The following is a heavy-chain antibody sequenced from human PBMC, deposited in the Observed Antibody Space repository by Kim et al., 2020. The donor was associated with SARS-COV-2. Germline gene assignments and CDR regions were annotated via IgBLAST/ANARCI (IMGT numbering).Heavy chain of an antibody. J-gene: IGHJ6*02. CDR2: INHSGSI. Sequence: SETLSLTCAVYGGSFSGYHWSWVRQPPGKGLEWVWEINHSGSINYNPSLKSRVTISIDTSNNQFSLKLTSVTAADTCFYYCARGRSGVVPSPLLGIGPHCDHLIMDVGGHGPTLTVSS. CDR1: GGSFSGYH. CDR3: ARGRSGVVPSPLLGIGPHCDHLIMDV. D-gene: IGHD3-10*01. V-gene: IGHV4-34*01.